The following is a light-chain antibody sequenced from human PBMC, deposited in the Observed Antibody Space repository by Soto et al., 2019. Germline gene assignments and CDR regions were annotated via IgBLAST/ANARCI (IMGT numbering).Light chain of an antibody. V-gene: IGLV2-14*01. CDR1: SGDIGSYNR. J-gene: IGLJ1*01. CDR2: EVT. Sequence: QSVLTQPASVSGSPGQSITISCTGTSGDIGSYNRVSWYQQHPGKAPKLIIYEVTDRPSGVSNRFSGSKSGNTASLTISGLQAEDEADYYCSSYTSSSTLYVFGTGTKVTLL. CDR3: SSYTSSSTLYV.